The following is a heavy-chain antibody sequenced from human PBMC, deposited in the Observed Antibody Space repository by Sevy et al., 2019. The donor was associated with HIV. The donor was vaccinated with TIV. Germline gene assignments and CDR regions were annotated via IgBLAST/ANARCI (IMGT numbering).Heavy chain of an antibody. CDR2: ITTRRSTV. CDR1: GFSLSDYN. CDR3: ARGMVGTTTFDY. J-gene: IGHJ4*02. V-gene: IGHV3-48*02. Sequence: GGSLRLSCAASGFSLSDYNMAWVRQAPGKGLEWISYITTRRSTVYYADSVKGRFTISRDNAKNSLYLQMNSLRDEDTAIFYCARGMVGTTTFDYWGQGTLVTVSS. D-gene: IGHD2-21*02.